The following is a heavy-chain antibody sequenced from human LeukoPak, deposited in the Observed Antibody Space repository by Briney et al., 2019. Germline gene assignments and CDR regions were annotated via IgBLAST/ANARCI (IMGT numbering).Heavy chain of an antibody. Sequence: GGSLRLSCAASGFTFSSYAMSWVRQAPGKGLEWVSAISGSGGSTYYADSVKGRFTISRDNSKNTLYLQMNSLRAEDTAVYYCARSLRVLRFLEWSHYYMDVWGKGTTVTVSS. D-gene: IGHD3-3*01. CDR1: GFTFSSYA. CDR2: ISGSGGST. V-gene: IGHV3-23*01. J-gene: IGHJ6*03. CDR3: ARSLRVLRFLEWSHYYMDV.